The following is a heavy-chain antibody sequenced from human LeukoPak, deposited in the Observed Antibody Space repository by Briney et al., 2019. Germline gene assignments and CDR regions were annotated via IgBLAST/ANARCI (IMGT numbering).Heavy chain of an antibody. CDR2: INHSGST. V-gene: IGHV4-34*01. CDR3: ASPGGDSSGYYYVPINNY. D-gene: IGHD3-22*01. J-gene: IGHJ4*02. CDR1: GGSFSAYY. Sequence: SETLSLTCAVYGGSFSAYYWSWIRQPPGKGLEWIGEINHSGSTNYNPSLKSRVTISVDTSKNQFSLKLSSVTAADTAVYYCASPGGDSSGYYYVPINNYWGQGTLVTVSS.